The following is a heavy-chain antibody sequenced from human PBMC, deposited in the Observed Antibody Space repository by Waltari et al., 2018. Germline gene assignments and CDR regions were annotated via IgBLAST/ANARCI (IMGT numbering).Heavy chain of an antibody. Sequence: MHWVRQGPGKGLVWVSRIDNGDGSGTSYADSVKGRFTISRDNAKNTLYLQMNSLRVEDTGVYYCARDHYYSKDVWGTGTTVTVSS. V-gene: IGHV3-74*01. CDR3: ARDHYYSKDV. CDR2: IDNGDGSGT. J-gene: IGHJ6*04.